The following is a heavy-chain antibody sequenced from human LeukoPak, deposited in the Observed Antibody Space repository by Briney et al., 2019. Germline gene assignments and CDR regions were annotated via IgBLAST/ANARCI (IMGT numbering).Heavy chain of an antibody. J-gene: IGHJ3*02. V-gene: IGHV1-24*01. Sequence: ASVKVSCKVSGYTLTELSMHWVRRAPGKGLEWMGGFDPEDGETIYAQKFQGRVTMTEDTSTDTAYMELSSLRSEDTAVYYCATDSTRGYSYGFDAFDIWGQGTMVTVSS. CDR1: GYTLTELS. CDR3: ATDSTRGYSYGFDAFDI. D-gene: IGHD5-18*01. CDR2: FDPEDGET.